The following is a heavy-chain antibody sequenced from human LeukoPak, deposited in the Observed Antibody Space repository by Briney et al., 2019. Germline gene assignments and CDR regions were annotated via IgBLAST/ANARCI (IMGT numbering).Heavy chain of an antibody. J-gene: IGHJ4*02. Sequence: PGGSLRLSCAASGFTFSSYSMNWVRQAPGKGLEWVSSISSCSSYIYYADSVKGRFTISRDNAKNSLYPQMNSLRAEDTAVYYCARLLVGAAGDYWGQGTLVTVSS. D-gene: IGHD6-13*01. CDR3: ARLLVGAAGDY. CDR2: ISSCSSYI. CDR1: GFTFSSYS. V-gene: IGHV3-21*01.